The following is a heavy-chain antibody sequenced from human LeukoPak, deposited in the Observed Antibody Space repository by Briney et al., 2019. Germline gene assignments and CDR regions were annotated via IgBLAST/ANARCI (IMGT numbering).Heavy chain of an antibody. CDR1: GYTFTDNH. J-gene: IGHJ3*02. D-gene: IGHD7-27*01. Sequence: ASVTVSFTASGYTFTDNHMYWIRQAPGQGPDCMGWINPNSGGTNYAQKFQGRITMTRDTSISTAYMELSRLTSDDTAIYFCARELGRNAFDIWGQGTMVTVSP. V-gene: IGHV1-2*02. CDR3: ARELGRNAFDI. CDR2: INPNSGGT.